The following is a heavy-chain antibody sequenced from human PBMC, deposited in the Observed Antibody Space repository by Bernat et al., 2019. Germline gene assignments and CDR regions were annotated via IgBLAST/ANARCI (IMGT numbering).Heavy chain of an antibody. V-gene: IGHV3-53*05. CDR2: IYSGGST. J-gene: IGHJ5*02. D-gene: IGHD2-15*01. CDR3: AGGGSSSANNWFDP. CDR1: GFTVSSNY. Sequence: EVQLVETGGGLIQPGGSLRLSCAASGFTVSSNYMSWVRQAPGKGLEWVSVIYSGGSTYYAGSGEGRITISRDNSKNTLDLQMNSLRAEDTAVYYCAGGGSSSANNWFDPWGQGTLVTVSS.